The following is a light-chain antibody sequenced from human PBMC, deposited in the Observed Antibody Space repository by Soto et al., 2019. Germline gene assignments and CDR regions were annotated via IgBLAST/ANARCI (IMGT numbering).Light chain of an antibody. CDR1: QTITRN. CDR3: QQSDSTLFT. CDR2: AAS. V-gene: IGKV1-39*01. J-gene: IGKJ3*01. Sequence: DIPMTQSPSSLSASVGDRVTITCRSSQTITRNLNWYQQRPGKAPNLIIYAASSLQSGVSSRFSGSGSGTDFTLSISDLQPGDFANYYCQQSDSTLFTFGPGTKVDV.